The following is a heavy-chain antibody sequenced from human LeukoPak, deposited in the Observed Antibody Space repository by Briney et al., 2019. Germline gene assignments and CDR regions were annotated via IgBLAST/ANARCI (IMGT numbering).Heavy chain of an antibody. D-gene: IGHD3-3*01. V-gene: IGHV3-23*01. Sequence: GGSLRLSCAASGFIFTTYAWGWVRQAPGKGLEWVATIDHSGRNTHYVDAVTGRFTISRDDSKSTVFLHMNSLRADDAAAYYCATDVGVAMYEYWGQGTVVTVSS. CDR1: GFIFTTYA. CDR2: IDHSGRNT. CDR3: ATDVGVAMYEY. J-gene: IGHJ4*02.